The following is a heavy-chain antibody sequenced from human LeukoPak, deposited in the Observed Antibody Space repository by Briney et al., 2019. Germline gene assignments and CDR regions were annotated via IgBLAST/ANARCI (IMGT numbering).Heavy chain of an antibody. J-gene: IGHJ4*02. CDR2: IYYSGST. Sequence: SETLSLTCTVSGGSFSSGGYFWSWIRQHPGKGLEWIGYIYYSGSTYYNPSLKSRVTISVDTSQSQFSLKLSSVTAADTAVYYCARQDYGSGRYYKDYWGQGTLVTVSS. V-gene: IGHV4-31*03. CDR1: GGSFSSGGYF. CDR3: ARQDYGSGRYYKDY. D-gene: IGHD3-10*01.